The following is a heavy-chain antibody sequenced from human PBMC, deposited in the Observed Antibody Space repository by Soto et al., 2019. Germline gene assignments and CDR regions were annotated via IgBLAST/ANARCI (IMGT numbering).Heavy chain of an antibody. D-gene: IGHD6-19*01. J-gene: IGHJ6*02. CDR1: GFTFSSYW. Sequence: EVQLVESGGGLVQPGGSLRLSCAASGFTFSSYWMSWVRQAPGKGLEWVANIKQDGSEKYYVDSVKGRFTISRDNAKNPLYLQMNSLRAEDTAVYYCASSPAIAVAGTYYYYGMDVWGQGTTVTVSS. V-gene: IGHV3-7*05. CDR3: ASSPAIAVAGTYYYYGMDV. CDR2: IKQDGSEK.